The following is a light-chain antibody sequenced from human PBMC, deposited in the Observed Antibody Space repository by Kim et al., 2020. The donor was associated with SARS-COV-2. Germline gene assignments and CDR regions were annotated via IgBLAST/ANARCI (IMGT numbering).Light chain of an antibody. CDR1: QSLDSSA. CDR2: GAS. Sequence: ENVLTQSPGTLSLSPGERATLSCRASQSLDSSALAWYQQKPGQAPRLLIHGASSRATGIPDKFSGSGSGTDFTLTISRLEPEDFAIYYCQQNGATFGGGTKVVIK. J-gene: IGKJ4*01. CDR3: QQNGAT. V-gene: IGKV3-20*01.